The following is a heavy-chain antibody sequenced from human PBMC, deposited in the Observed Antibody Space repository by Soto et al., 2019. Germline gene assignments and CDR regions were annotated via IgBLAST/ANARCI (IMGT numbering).Heavy chain of an antibody. D-gene: IGHD6-6*01. CDR1: GGSISSYY. V-gene: IGHV4-59*01. CDR3: ARDKGSSMGRPFDY. CDR2: IYYSGGT. Sequence: PSETLSLTCTVSGGSISSYYWSWIRQPPGKGLEWIGYIYYSGGTNYNPSLKSRVTISVDTSKNQFSLKLSPVTAADTAVYYCARDKGSSMGRPFDYWGQGTLVTVSS. J-gene: IGHJ4*02.